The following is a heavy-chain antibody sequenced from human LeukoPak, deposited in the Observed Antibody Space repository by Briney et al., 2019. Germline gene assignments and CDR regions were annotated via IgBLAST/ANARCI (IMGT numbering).Heavy chain of an antibody. J-gene: IGHJ5*02. CDR1: GGFFSGYY. CDR3: ARVRCSSTSCYLRGKKWFDP. CDR2: INHSGST. V-gene: IGHV4-34*01. D-gene: IGHD2-2*01. Sequence: SETLSLTCAVYGGFFSGYYWSWIRQPPGKGLEWIGEINHSGSTNYNPSLKSRVTISVDTSKNQFSLKLSSVTAADTAVYYCARVRCSSTSCYLRGKKWFDPWGQGTLVTVSS.